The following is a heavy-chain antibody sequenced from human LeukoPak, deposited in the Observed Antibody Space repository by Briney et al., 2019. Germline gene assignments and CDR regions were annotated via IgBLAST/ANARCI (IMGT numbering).Heavy chain of an antibody. D-gene: IGHD3-22*01. CDR3: ARMYYYDSSGYSPDY. J-gene: IGHJ4*02. Sequence: ASLKVSCKASGYTFIGYYMHWVRQAPGQVLEWIASINPNSGGTNYAQKFQGRVTMTRDTSISTAYMELSRLRSDDTAVYYCARMYYYDSSGYSPDYWGQGTLVTVSS. CDR1: GYTFIGYY. V-gene: IGHV1-2*02. CDR2: INPNSGGT.